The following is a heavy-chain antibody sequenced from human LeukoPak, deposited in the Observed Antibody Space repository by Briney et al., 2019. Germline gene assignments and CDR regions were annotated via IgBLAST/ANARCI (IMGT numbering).Heavy chain of an antibody. D-gene: IGHD3-10*01. CDR1: GFTFSSYA. Sequence: GGSLRLSCAASGFTFSSYAMSWVRQAPGKGLEWVSAISGSGGSTYYADSVKGRFTISRDNSKNTLHLQMNSLRAEDTAVYYCAKDRRYGSGSYYFDYWGQGALVTVSS. J-gene: IGHJ4*02. CDR3: AKDRRYGSGSYYFDY. CDR2: ISGSGGST. V-gene: IGHV3-23*01.